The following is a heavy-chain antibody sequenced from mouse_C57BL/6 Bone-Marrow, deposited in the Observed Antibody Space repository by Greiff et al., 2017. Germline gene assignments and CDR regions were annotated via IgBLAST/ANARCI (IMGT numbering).Heavy chain of an antibody. Sequence: VKLVESGAELARPGASVKLSCKASGYTFTSYWMHWVKQRPGQGLEWIGRIHPSDSDTNYNQKFKGKATLTVDKSSSTAYMQLSSLTSEDSAVYYCAIILRLGRDYWGQGTTLTVSS. CDR2: IHPSDSDT. D-gene: IGHD4-1*01. CDR1: GYTFTSYW. J-gene: IGHJ2*01. V-gene: IGHV1-74*01. CDR3: AIILRLGRDY.